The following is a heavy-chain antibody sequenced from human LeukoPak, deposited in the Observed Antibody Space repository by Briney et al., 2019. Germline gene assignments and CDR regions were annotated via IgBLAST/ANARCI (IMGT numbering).Heavy chain of an antibody. J-gene: IGHJ3*01. Sequence: GGSLRLSCAASGFTFSGSAMHWVRQASGKGLEWVGRIRSKANSYATAYAASVKGRFTISRDDSKNTAYLQMNSLKTEDTAVYYCTKLYYDSSGYRWGQGTMVTVSS. CDR2: IRSKANSYAT. CDR3: TKLYYDSSGYR. CDR1: GFTFSGSA. V-gene: IGHV3-73*01. D-gene: IGHD3-22*01.